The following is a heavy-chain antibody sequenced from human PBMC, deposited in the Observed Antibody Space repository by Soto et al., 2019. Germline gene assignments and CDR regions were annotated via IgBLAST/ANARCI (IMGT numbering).Heavy chain of an antibody. CDR3: VRTSLVVAAATREDY. CDR1: GFTFSSYW. D-gene: IGHD2-15*01. J-gene: IGHJ4*02. Sequence: EVQLVESGGGLVQPGGSLRLSCAASGFTFSSYWMHWVRQAPGKGLVWVSRINSDGSSTSYADSVKGRFTISRDNAKNTLYLHMKRLRAEDTAVYYCVRTSLVVAAATREDYWGQGTLVTVSS. V-gene: IGHV3-74*01. CDR2: INSDGSST.